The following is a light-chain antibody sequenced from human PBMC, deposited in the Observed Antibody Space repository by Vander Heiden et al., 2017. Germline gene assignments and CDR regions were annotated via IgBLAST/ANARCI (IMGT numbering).Light chain of an antibody. J-gene: IGLJ3*02. CDR1: ALPNQY. CDR2: KDR. CDR3: QSADSSGTYWV. V-gene: IGLV3-25*03. Sequence: SYELTQPPSVSVSPGQTARITCSGDALPNQYAYWYQQKPGQAPVLVIYKDRERPSGIPERFSGSSSGTTVTLTISGVQAEDEADYYCQSADSSGTYWVFGGGTKLTVL.